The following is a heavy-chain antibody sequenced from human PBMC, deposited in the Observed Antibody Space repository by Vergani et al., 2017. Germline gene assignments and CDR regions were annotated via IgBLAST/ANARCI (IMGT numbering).Heavy chain of an antibody. CDR2: INAGNGNT. V-gene: IGHV1-3*01. CDR3: ARGLGSHDYSNYWQYYYYYGMDV. Sequence: QVQLVQSGAEVKKPGASVKVSCKASGYTFTSYAMHWVRQAPGQRLEWMGWINAGNGNTKYSQKFQGRVTITRDTSASTAYMELSSLRSEDTAVYYCARGLGSHDYSNYWQYYYYYGMDVWGQGTTVTVSS. D-gene: IGHD4-11*01. J-gene: IGHJ6*02. CDR1: GYTFTSYA.